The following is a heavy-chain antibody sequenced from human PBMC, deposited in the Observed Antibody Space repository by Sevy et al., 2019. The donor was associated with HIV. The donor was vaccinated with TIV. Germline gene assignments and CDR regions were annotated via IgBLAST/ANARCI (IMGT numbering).Heavy chain of an antibody. CDR1: GFTFSNAW. D-gene: IGHD2-21*01. CDR3: TTGGDSYFSDY. V-gene: IGHV3-15*07. CDR2: IKSKIDGETI. J-gene: IGHJ4*02. Sequence: GGSLRLSCAASGFTFSNAWMNWVRQAPGKGLEWVGRIKSKIDGETISYAAPVKGRFSISRDDSKNTLYLQSNSLKTEDTAMYYCTTGGDSYFSDYSGQGTLVTVSS.